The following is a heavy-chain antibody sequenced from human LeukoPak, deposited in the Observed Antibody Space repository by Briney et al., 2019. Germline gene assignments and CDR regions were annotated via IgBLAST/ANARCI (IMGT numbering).Heavy chain of an antibody. Sequence: GGSLRLSCAASGFTFDDYAMHSVRHAPGKGLEWVSLISWDGGSTYYADSVKGRFTISRDNSKNTLYLQMNSLRAEDTAVYYCAREIAVADTDWYFDLWGRGTLVTVSS. CDR3: AREIAVADTDWYFDL. J-gene: IGHJ2*01. V-gene: IGHV3-43D*03. CDR1: GFTFDDYA. CDR2: ISWDGGST. D-gene: IGHD6-19*01.